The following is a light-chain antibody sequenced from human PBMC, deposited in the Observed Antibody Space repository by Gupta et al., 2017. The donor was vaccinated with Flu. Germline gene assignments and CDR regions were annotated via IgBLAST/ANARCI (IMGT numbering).Light chain of an antibody. CDR2: WAS. CDR1: QRGLDSQNNKNY. J-gene: IGKJ4*01. Sequence: ATINCKSSQRGLDSQNNKNYLAWYQQKPGQPPKLLIYWASTRESGVPGRFSGSGSGTDFTLTIATLQAEDVAVYYCQQYYSVPLTFGGGTKVEIK. V-gene: IGKV4-1*01. CDR3: QQYYSVPLT.